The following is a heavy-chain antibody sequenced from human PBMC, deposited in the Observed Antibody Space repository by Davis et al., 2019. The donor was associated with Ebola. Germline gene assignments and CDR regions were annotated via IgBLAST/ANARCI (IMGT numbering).Heavy chain of an antibody. D-gene: IGHD2-2*01. Sequence: GESLKISCAASGFTFSDYYMSWIRQAPGKGLEWVSYISSSSSYTNYADSVKGRFTIPRDNAKNSLYLQMNSLRAEDTAVYYCARDVGVVPAAMTLDVWGPGTTVTVSS. CDR3: ARDVGVVPAAMTLDV. J-gene: IGHJ6*02. CDR2: ISSSSSYT. V-gene: IGHV3-11*06. CDR1: GFTFSDYY.